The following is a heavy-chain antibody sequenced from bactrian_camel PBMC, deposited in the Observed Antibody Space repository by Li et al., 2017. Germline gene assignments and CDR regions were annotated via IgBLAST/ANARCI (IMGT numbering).Heavy chain of an antibody. V-gene: IGHV3S63*01. Sequence: HVQLVESGGGSVQAGETLTLSCTASGLTLDESDIGWHRQAPGDKCELVSFISSNGAPYNADSVKGRFTLSRDNAKRTLYLQLTGLKTEDTAVYYCTRHIGWWAMDNWGNGTQVTVS. D-gene: IGHD1*01. J-gene: IGHJ7*01. CDR2: ISSNGAP. CDR1: GLTLDESD.